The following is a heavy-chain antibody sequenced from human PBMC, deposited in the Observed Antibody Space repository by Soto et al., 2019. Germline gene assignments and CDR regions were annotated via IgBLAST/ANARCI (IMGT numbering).Heavy chain of an antibody. D-gene: IGHD4-4*01. V-gene: IGHV3-21*01. CDR3: ARVPQTRNYDAYYYYGMDV. J-gene: IGHJ6*02. CDR1: GFTFSSYS. Sequence: GGSLRLSCAASGFTFSSYSMNWVRQAPGKGLEWVSSISSSSSYIYYADSVKGRFTISRDNAKNSLYLQMNSLRAEDTAVYYCARVPQTRNYDAYYYYGMDVWGQGTMVTVSS. CDR2: ISSSSSYI.